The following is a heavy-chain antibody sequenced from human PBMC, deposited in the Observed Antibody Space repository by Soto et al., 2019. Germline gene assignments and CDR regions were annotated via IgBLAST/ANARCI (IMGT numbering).Heavy chain of an antibody. Sequence: TVGSLRLSCAASGFTFRTFGMHCVRQAPGMGLEWVASISNDAKNDYYTDSVRGRFTISRDNSRDALYLEMSSLRVEDTARYYCAKDYDDTGFAHWGQGILVTVSS. V-gene: IGHV3-30*18. CDR3: AKDYDDTGFAH. D-gene: IGHD3-3*01. CDR2: ISNDAKND. CDR1: GFTFRTFG. J-gene: IGHJ4*02.